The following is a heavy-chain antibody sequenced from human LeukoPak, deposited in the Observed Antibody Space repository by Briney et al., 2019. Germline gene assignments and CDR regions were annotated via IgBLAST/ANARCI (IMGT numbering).Heavy chain of an antibody. CDR2: INTDGSST. J-gene: IGHJ4*02. CDR1: GFTFSSNW. V-gene: IGHV3-74*01. D-gene: IGHD3-9*01. CDR3: AKDRNAPTGYYKREPFDY. Sequence: GGSLRLSCAASGFTFSSNWMNWVRQGPGKGLVWVSRINTDGSSTTYADSVKGRFTISRDNAKNTLYLQMNSLRAEDTAVYYCAKDRNAPTGYYKREPFDYWGQGTLVTVSS.